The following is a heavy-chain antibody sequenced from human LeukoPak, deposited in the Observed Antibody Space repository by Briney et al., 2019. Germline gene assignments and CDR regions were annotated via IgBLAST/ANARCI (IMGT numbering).Heavy chain of an antibody. D-gene: IGHD6-19*01. J-gene: IGHJ1*01. Sequence: SETLSLTCTVSGGSISSGSYYWSWIRQPAGKGLEWIGRIYTSGSTNYNPPLMSRVTLLVDRSKNQLSLEVTSVTAADTAVYYCARGITVAGNEYFHHWGQGTLVTVSS. V-gene: IGHV4-61*02. CDR1: GGSISSGSYY. CDR3: ARGITVAGNEYFHH. CDR2: IYTSGST.